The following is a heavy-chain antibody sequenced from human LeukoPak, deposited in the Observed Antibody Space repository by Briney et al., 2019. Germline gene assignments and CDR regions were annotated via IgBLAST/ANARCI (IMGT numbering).Heavy chain of an antibody. V-gene: IGHV4-31*03. Sequence: PSETLSLTCTVSGGSISSGGYYWSWIRQHPGKGLEWIGYIYYSGSTYYNPSLKSRVTISVDTSKNQFSLKLSSVTAADTAVYYCARAVCSSTSCYEDNWFDPWGQGTLVTVSS. CDR3: ARAVCSSTSCYEDNWFDP. J-gene: IGHJ5*02. CDR2: IYYSGST. D-gene: IGHD2-2*01. CDR1: GGSISSGGYY.